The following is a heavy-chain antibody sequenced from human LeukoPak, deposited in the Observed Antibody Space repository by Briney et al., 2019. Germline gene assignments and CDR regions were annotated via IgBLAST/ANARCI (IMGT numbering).Heavy chain of an antibody. Sequence: ASVKVSCKASGGTFSSYAISWLRQDPGQGLEWMGRIIPIFGTANYAQKFQGRVTITTDESTSTAYMELSSLRSEDTAVYYCARDQTHSSGWYDAFDNWGQGTMVTVSS. D-gene: IGHD6-19*01. CDR3: ARDQTHSSGWYDAFDN. CDR2: IIPIFGTA. CDR1: GGTFSSYA. V-gene: IGHV1-69*05. J-gene: IGHJ3*02.